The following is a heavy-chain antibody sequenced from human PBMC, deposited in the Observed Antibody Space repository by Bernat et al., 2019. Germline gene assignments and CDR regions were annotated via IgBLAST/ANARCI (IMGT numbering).Heavy chain of an antibody. J-gene: IGHJ6*02. Sequence: QVQLQESGPGLVKPSGTLSLTCAVSGGSISSSNWWSWVRQPPGKGLEWIGEIYHSGSTNYNPSLKSRVPISVDKSKNQFSLKLSSVTAADTAVYYCARGVLTVTTLYYYYGMDVWGQGTTVTVSS. V-gene: IGHV4-4*02. CDR1: GGSISSSNW. CDR3: ARGVLTVTTLYYYYGMDV. CDR2: IYHSGST. D-gene: IGHD4-17*01.